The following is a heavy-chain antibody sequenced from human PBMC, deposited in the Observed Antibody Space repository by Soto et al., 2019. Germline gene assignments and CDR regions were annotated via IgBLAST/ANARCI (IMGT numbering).Heavy chain of an antibody. Sequence: PSETLSLTCTVSGGSVSSGSYSWSWIRQPPGKGLEWIGYIFYSGSTHYNPSLQSRVTTSIDTSKNQFSLKLTSVTAADSAVYYCARVQYSSSWDFDYWGQGTLVTVSS. CDR3: ARVQYSSSWDFDY. CDR2: IFYSGST. D-gene: IGHD6-13*01. CDR1: GGSVSSGSYS. V-gene: IGHV4-61*01. J-gene: IGHJ4*02.